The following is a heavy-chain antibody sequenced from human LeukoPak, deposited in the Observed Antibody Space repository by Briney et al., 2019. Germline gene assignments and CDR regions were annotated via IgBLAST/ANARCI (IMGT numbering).Heavy chain of an antibody. CDR3: ARSYYDFLSGFYSHYYMDV. J-gene: IGHJ6*03. CDR2: IFHGGST. CDR1: GAAVRSGGYY. Sequence: SETLSLTCTVPGAAVRSGGYYWCWIRQDPGKGLEWIGSIFHGGSTYYNPSLKSRLTVSVDTSKNQFSLKLNSVTAADTAVYYCARSYYDFLSGFYSHYYMDVWGKGTTVTVSS. D-gene: IGHD3-3*01. V-gene: IGHV4-31*03.